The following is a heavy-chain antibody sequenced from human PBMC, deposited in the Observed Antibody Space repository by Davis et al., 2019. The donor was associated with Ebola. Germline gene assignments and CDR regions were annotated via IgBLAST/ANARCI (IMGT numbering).Heavy chain of an antibody. J-gene: IGHJ3*01. CDR3: ARVSGPGTIFPVGDAFDV. CDR2: INANTGGT. Sequence: AASVKVSCKASGYTFTAYYIHWVRQAPGQGLQWMGRINANTGGTNYAQIFQDRVTMTRDTSTNIAYMDLSRLRSDDTAMYYCARVSGPGTIFPVGDAFDVWGRGTMVTVSS. V-gene: IGHV1-2*06. CDR1: GYTFTAYY. D-gene: IGHD3-10*02.